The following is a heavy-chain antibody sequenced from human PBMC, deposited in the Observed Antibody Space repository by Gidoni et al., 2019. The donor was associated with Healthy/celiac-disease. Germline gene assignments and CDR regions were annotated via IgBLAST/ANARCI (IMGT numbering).Heavy chain of an antibody. CDR1: GFTFSSYG. Sequence: QVQLVESGGGVVQPGRSLRLSCAASGFTFSSYGMHWVRQAPGKGLEWVAVIWYDGSNKYYADSVKGRFTISRDNSKNTLYLQMNSLRAEDTAVYYCARDVDQLLYNWFDPWGQGTLVTVSS. D-gene: IGHD2-2*01. V-gene: IGHV3-33*01. CDR2: IWYDGSNK. CDR3: ARDVDQLLYNWFDP. J-gene: IGHJ5*02.